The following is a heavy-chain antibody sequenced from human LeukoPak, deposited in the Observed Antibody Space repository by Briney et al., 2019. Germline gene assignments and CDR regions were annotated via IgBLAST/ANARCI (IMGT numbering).Heavy chain of an antibody. D-gene: IGHD3-10*01. CDR1: GGSISSYY. Sequence: KPSETLSLTCTVSGGSISSYYWSWIRQPPGKGLEWIGYIYYSGSTNYNPSLKSRVPISVDTSKNQFSLKLSSVTAADTAVYYCARVEGSGSYYNDANWFDPWGQGTLVTVSS. CDR2: IYYSGST. CDR3: ARVEGSGSYYNDANWFDP. V-gene: IGHV4-59*01. J-gene: IGHJ5*02.